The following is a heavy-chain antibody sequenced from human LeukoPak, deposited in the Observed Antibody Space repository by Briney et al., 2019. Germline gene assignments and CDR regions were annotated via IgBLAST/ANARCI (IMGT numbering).Heavy chain of an antibody. D-gene: IGHD3-16*02. CDR1: GFTFTSSA. CDR2: IVVGSGNT. J-gene: IGHJ6*04. Sequence: SVKVSCKASGFTFTSSAVQWVRQARGQRLEWIGWIVVGSGNTNYAQKFQERVTITRDMSTSTAYMELSSLRSEDTAVCYCAADGIYDYVWGSYRADYYYGMDVWGKGTTVTVSS. CDR3: AADGIYDYVWGSYRADYYYGMDV. V-gene: IGHV1-58*01.